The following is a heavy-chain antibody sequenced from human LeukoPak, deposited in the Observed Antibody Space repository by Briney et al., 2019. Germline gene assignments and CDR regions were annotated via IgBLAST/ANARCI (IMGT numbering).Heavy chain of an antibody. CDR3: ARDIHHVVA. J-gene: IGHJ5*02. D-gene: IGHD2-15*01. Sequence: GGSLRLSCAASGFTFSTYWMTWVRQAPGKGLDLVANINQDGNKEYYVDSVKGRFTISRDNANNSLYLQMNSLRAEDTAVYYCARDIHHVVAWGQGTLVTVSS. CDR1: GFTFSTYW. V-gene: IGHV3-7*01. CDR2: INQDGNKE.